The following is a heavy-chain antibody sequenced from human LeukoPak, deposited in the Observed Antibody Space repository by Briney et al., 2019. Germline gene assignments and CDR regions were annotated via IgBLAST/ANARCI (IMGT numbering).Heavy chain of an antibody. J-gene: IGHJ6*02. CDR2: IIPIFGTA. Sequence: ASVKVSCKASGGTFSSYAISWVRQAPGQGLEWMGGIIPIFGTANYAQKFQGRVTMTRDTSTSTVYMELSSLRSEDTAVYYCAGGGDRYYGINYYYYHGMDVWGQGTTVTVSS. V-gene: IGHV1-69*05. CDR3: AGGGDRYYGINYYYYHGMDV. CDR1: GGTFSSYA. D-gene: IGHD3-10*01.